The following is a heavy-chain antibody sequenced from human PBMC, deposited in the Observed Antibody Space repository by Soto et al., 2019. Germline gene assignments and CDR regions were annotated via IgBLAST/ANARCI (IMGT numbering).Heavy chain of an antibody. CDR3: ARELYRSPLIAAAGNWFDP. D-gene: IGHD6-13*01. CDR1: GDSVSSNSAA. J-gene: IGHJ5*02. CDR2: TYYRSKWYN. V-gene: IGHV6-1*01. Sequence: KQSQTLSLTCAISGDSVSSNSAAWNWIRQSPSRGLEWLGRTYYRSKWYNDYAVSVKSRITINPDTSKNQFSLQLNSVTPEDTAVYYCARELYRSPLIAAAGNWFDPWGQGTLVTVSS.